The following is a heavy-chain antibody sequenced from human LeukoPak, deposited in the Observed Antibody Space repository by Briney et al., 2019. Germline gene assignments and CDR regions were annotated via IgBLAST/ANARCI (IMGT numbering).Heavy chain of an antibody. V-gene: IGHV3-21*01. CDR3: ARERGMQWELLTPGSSD. CDR2: ISCSSNYK. D-gene: IGHD1-26*01. Sequence: PGRSLRLSRAACGLPFRSYCMNWVRQASTKAWVWGSSISCSSNYKYYAEAVRRRFTVSREIAKNSLYLPLKSLRAEDTAVYFSARERGMQWELLTPGSSDWGQGTLGTVSS. CDR1: GLPFRSYC. J-gene: IGHJ4*02.